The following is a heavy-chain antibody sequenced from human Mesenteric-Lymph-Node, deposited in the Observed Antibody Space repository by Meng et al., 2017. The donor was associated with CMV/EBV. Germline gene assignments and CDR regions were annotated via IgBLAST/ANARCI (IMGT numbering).Heavy chain of an antibody. CDR1: GYTFTDYY. Sequence: ASVKVSCKTSGYTFTDYYLHWVRQAPGQGLEWMGWINPDGGATKYTQKFQGRVTMTRDTSVSTAYMELSRLRSDDTAVYYCARDRGYCTNGVCYPFDIWGQGTMVTVSS. D-gene: IGHD2-8*01. CDR3: ARDRGYCTNGVCYPFDI. J-gene: IGHJ3*02. CDR2: INPDGGAT. V-gene: IGHV1-2*02.